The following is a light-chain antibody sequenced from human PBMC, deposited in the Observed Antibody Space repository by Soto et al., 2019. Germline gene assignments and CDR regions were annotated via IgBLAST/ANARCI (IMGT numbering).Light chain of an antibody. CDR1: QSISSY. CDR2: DAS. V-gene: IGKV1-39*01. Sequence: DIQMTQSPSSLSASVGDRVTITCRASQSISSYLNWYQQKPGKAPKILIYDASSLQSGVTSRLSGSGSGTDFTLTISSLQHEDFATYYCQQSYSTPTWTFGQGSKVDI. CDR3: QQSYSTPTWT. J-gene: IGKJ1*01.